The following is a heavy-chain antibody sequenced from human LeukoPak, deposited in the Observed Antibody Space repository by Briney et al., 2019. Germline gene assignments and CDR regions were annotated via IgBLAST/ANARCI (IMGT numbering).Heavy chain of an antibody. V-gene: IGHV3-33*01. CDR3: ARDRVPLYYFDY. J-gene: IGHJ4*02. CDR1: GFTFSIYG. Sequence: PGGSLRVSCAASGFTFSIYGMHWVRQAPGKGLEWVALIWFDGTNKYYADSVKGRFTISRDNSKNALYLQMNSLRVEDTAVYYCARDRVPLYYFDYWGQGTLVTVSS. CDR2: IWFDGTNK. D-gene: IGHD3-10*01.